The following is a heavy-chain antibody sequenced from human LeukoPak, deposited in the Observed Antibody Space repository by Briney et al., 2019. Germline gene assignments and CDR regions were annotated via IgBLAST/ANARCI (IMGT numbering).Heavy chain of an antibody. CDR1: GFTVSSNY. Sequence: GGSLRLSCAASGFTVSSNYMSWVRQAPGKGLEWVAVISYDGSNKYYADSVKGRFTISRDNSKNTLYLQMNSLRAEDTAVYYCARESGDVVVTAVDYWGQGTLVTVSS. CDR3: ARESGDVVVTAVDY. CDR2: ISYDGSNK. J-gene: IGHJ4*02. D-gene: IGHD2-21*02. V-gene: IGHV3-30-3*01.